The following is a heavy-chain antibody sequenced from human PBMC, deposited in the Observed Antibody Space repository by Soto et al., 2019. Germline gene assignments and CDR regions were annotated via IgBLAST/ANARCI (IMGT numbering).Heavy chain of an antibody. Sequence: GASVKVSCKASGGTFSSYAISWVRQAPGQGLEWMGIINPSGGSTSYAQKFQGRVTMTRDTSTSTVYMELSSLRSEDTAVYYCASGSYYFDYWGQGTLVTVSS. CDR1: GGTFSSYA. CDR2: INPSGGST. J-gene: IGHJ4*02. CDR3: ASGSYYFDY. D-gene: IGHD1-26*01. V-gene: IGHV1-46*03.